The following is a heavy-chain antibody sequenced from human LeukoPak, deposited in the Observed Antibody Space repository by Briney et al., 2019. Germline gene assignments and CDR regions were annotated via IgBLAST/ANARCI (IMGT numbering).Heavy chain of an antibody. CDR3: ARHRSGWLQASFDY. Sequence: SETLSLTCSVSGGSISSSSSYWGWIRQPPGKGLEWIGSIYYSGSSFDNPALKSRVTISVDTSKNQFSLKLSSVTAADTAVYYCARHRSGWLQASFDYWGQGTLVTVSS. J-gene: IGHJ4*02. D-gene: IGHD5-24*01. CDR1: GGSISSSSSY. V-gene: IGHV4-39*01. CDR2: IYYSGSS.